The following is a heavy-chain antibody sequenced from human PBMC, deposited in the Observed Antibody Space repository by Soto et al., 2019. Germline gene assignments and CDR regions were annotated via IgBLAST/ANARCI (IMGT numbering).Heavy chain of an antibody. CDR1: GGSFSSYY. V-gene: IGHV4-59*01. Sequence: PSDTLSLTCNVSGGSFSSYYWSWIRQTPGKGLEWIGYIYYSGSTNYNPSLKSRVTISVDTSKNQFSLKLSSVTAADTAVYYCARDYGDLRYYYGMDVWGQGTTVTVS. D-gene: IGHD4-17*01. CDR3: ARDYGDLRYYYGMDV. CDR2: IYYSGST. J-gene: IGHJ6*02.